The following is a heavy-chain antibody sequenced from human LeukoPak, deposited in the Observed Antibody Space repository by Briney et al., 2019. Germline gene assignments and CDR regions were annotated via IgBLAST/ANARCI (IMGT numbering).Heavy chain of an antibody. CDR1: GGTFRSYA. D-gene: IGHD3-3*01. Sequence: GASVKVSCKVSGGTFRSYAINWVRQAPGQGLEWMGGIIPMFGTANYAQNIQGRVTITADESTSTAYMELSSLRSEDTAVYYCTRGGRLMLRFLGCLAQWGQGSLVTVSS. CDR2: IIPMFGTA. J-gene: IGHJ4*02. V-gene: IGHV1-69*13. CDR3: TRGGRLMLRFLGCLAQ.